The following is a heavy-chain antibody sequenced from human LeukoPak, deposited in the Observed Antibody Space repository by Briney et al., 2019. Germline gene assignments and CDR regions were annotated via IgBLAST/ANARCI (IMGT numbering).Heavy chain of an antibody. J-gene: IGHJ4*02. CDR3: TREPTSNSGYEY. V-gene: IGHV3-48*04. D-gene: IGHD5-12*01. CDR2: ISTNSISI. CDR1: GFTFSSYS. Sequence: PGGSLRLSCAASGFTFSSYSMNWVRKAPGKGLEWGSHISTNSISIYYADSVKGRFTISRDNAKNSMYLQMNRLRAETTAVNYFTREPTSNSGYEYWGKGPRVTVS.